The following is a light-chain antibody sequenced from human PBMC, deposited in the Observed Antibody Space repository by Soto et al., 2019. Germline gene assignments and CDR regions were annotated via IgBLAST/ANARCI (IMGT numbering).Light chain of an antibody. CDR3: QQADSFPT. Sequence: DFQMTQSPSPVSASVGDRVTITCPARQGISSWFAWNQHKPGKATNLLIYAASRLQSGVPSRCSGSGSGTKFTLTISSLEAEDFATYYCQQADSFPTFGGGTKVEIK. V-gene: IGKV1-12*01. CDR1: QGISSW. CDR2: AAS. J-gene: IGKJ4*01.